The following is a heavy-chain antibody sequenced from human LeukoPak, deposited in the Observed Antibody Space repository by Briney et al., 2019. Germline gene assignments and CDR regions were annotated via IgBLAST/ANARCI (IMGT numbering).Heavy chain of an antibody. CDR1: GFTFDDYA. CDR2: ISWNSGSI. Sequence: SLRLSCAASGFTFDDYAMHWVRQAPGKGLEWVSGISWNSGSIGYADSVKGRFTISRDNAKNSLCLQMNSLRAEDTALYYCAKDTPDIAAIDYWGQGTLVTVSS. D-gene: IGHD6-6*01. V-gene: IGHV3-9*01. CDR3: AKDTPDIAAIDY. J-gene: IGHJ4*02.